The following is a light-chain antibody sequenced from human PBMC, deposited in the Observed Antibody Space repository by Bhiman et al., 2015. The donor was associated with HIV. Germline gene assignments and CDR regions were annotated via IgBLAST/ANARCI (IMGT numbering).Light chain of an antibody. CDR3: CSYAASSVV. CDR2: DVN. Sequence: QSALTQPPSASGSPGQSVTISCTGTSSDIGDSDSVSWYQQRPGKAPKLMIYDVNKRPSGVPDRFSGSKSGNAASLTISGLQTEDEAEYYCCSYAASSVVFGGGTKLTVL. CDR1: SSDIGDSDS. V-gene: IGLV2-8*01. J-gene: IGLJ2*01.